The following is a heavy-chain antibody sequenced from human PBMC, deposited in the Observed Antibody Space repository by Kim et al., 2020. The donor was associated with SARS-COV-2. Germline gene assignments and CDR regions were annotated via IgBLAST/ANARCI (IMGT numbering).Heavy chain of an antibody. CDR2: IDPSDSFT. V-gene: IGHV5-10-1*01. CDR1: GNTLTNYW. Sequence: GESLKISCKVSGNTLTNYWIIWVRQTPGAGPEWMGRIDPSDSFTDYSPSFQGHITISADKSTGSVYLQWSSLEASDTAMYYCARLSPYQSTLYFWFDSWG. CDR3: ARLSPYQSTLYFWFDS. D-gene: IGHD2-8*01. J-gene: IGHJ5*01.